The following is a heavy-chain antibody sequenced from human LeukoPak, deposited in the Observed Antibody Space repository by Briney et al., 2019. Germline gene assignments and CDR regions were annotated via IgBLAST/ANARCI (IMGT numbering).Heavy chain of an antibody. D-gene: IGHD4-23*01. CDR2: IYNSGST. V-gene: IGHV4-59*01. J-gene: IGHJ4*02. Sequence: AETLSLTCTVSGGSISNYYWNWIRRPPGKGLEWIGYIYNSGSTNYNPSLKSRVTMSVNTSKNQFSLNLSSVTAADTAVYYCARGNKRAIDYWGQGTLVTVSS. CDR1: GGSISNYY. CDR3: ARGNKRAIDY.